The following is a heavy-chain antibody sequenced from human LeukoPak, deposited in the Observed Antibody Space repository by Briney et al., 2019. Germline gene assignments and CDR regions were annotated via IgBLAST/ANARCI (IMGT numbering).Heavy chain of an antibody. CDR3: ARDLHVVLNYYDSSGYGY. J-gene: IGHJ4*02. D-gene: IGHD3-22*01. CDR2: ISSSSSYI. V-gene: IGHV3-21*01. CDR1: GFTFSSYS. Sequence: GGSLRLSCAASGFTFSSYSMNWVRQAPGKGLEWVSSISSSSSYIYYADSVKGRFTISRDNAKNSLYLQMNSLRAEDTAVYYCARDLHVVLNYYDSSGYGYWGQGTLVTVSS.